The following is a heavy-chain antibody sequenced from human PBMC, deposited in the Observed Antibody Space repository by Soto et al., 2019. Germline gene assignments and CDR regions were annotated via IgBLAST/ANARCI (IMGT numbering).Heavy chain of an antibody. CDR2: ISYSGST. Sequence: SETLSLACTVSGGSISSGNYYWSWIRQPPGKGLEWVGFISYSGSTYYSLSLKSRVTISVDTSKNQFSLNLSFVTAADTAVYYCATMGTPATGLYYFDYWGQGTLVTVSS. J-gene: IGHJ4*02. V-gene: IGHV4-30-4*01. D-gene: IGHD5-18*01. CDR3: ATMGTPATGLYYFDY. CDR1: GGSISSGNYY.